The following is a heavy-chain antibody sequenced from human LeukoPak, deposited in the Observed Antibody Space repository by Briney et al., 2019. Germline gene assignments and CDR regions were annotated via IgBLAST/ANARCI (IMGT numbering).Heavy chain of an antibody. J-gene: IGHJ6*02. CDR2: ISGSGGST. CDR3: AKPAGSYSSGWYYYYGMDV. CDR1: GFTFSSYA. Sequence: TGGSLRLSCAASGFTFSSYAMNWVRQAPGKGLEWVSAISGSGGSTYYADSVKGRFTISRDNSKNTLYLQMNSLRAEDTAVYYCAKPAGSYSSGWYYYYGMDVWGQGTTVTVSS. V-gene: IGHV3-23*01. D-gene: IGHD6-19*01.